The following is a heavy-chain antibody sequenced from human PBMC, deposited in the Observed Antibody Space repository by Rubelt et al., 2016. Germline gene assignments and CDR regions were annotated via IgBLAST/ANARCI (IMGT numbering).Heavy chain of an antibody. CDR1: GFTFSSYA. CDR3: ARASGAGGNCCPDDY. V-gene: IGHV3-33*08. CDR2: IQFDGAAT. Sequence: VQLLESGGGLVEPGGSLRLSCAASGFTFSSYAMHWVRQAPGKGLEWLTVIQFDGAATYYADSVKGRFTISMVKSKNTLFLKVNSLGPDDTAVYYCARASGAGGNCCPDDYWGQGTLVTISS. D-gene: IGHD2-15*01. J-gene: IGHJ4*02.